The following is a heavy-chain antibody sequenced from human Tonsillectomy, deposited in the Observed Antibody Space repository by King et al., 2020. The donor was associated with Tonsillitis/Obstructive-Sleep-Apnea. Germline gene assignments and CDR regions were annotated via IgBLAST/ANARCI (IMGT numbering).Heavy chain of an antibody. V-gene: IGHV3-74*01. CDR1: GFTFSSYW. CDR3: ARPNPQFNYYYGIDV. Sequence: VQLVESGGGLVQPGGSLRLSCAASGFTFSSYWMHWVRQAPGKGLVWVSRINSDGSSTSYADSVKGRFTISRDNAKDTLYLQMNSLRAEDTAVYYCARPNPQFNYYYGIDVWGQGTTVTVSS. CDR2: INSDGSST. J-gene: IGHJ6*02.